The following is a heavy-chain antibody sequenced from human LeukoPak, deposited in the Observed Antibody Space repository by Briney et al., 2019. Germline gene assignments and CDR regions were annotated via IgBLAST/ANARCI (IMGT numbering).Heavy chain of an antibody. Sequence: SETLSLTCAVSGYSISSGYYWGWIRQPPGKGLEWIGSIYHSGSTYYNPSLKSRVTISVDTSKNQFSLKLSSVTAADTAVYYCARWTWLSLSYYFDYWGQGTLVTVSS. V-gene: IGHV4-38-2*01. CDR2: IYHSGST. D-gene: IGHD3-9*01. J-gene: IGHJ4*02. CDR1: GYSISSGYY. CDR3: ARWTWLSLSYYFDY.